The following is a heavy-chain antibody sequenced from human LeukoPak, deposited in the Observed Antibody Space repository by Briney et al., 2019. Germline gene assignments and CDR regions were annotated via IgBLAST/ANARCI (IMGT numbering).Heavy chain of an antibody. CDR2: IWYDGSNK. J-gene: IGHJ6*04. CDR1: GFTFTSYG. D-gene: IGHD2-2*01. Sequence: GRSLRLSCAASGFTFTSYGMHWVRQAPGKGLEWVAVIWYDGSNKYYADSVKGRFTISRDNSKNTLYLQMNSLRAEDTAVYYCAREGRYCSSTSCSPYGMDVWGKGTTVTVSS. V-gene: IGHV3-33*01. CDR3: AREGRYCSSTSCSPYGMDV.